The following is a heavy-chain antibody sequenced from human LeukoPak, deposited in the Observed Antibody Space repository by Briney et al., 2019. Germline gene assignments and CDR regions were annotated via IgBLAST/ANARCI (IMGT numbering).Heavy chain of an antibody. D-gene: IGHD3-10*01. CDR3: AREGLTSGDAFDI. V-gene: IGHV4-59*01. CDR2: IHYSGIT. J-gene: IGHJ3*02. Sequence: PSETLSLTCTVSGGSIASNYWSWIRQPPGKGLEWIGCIHYSGITSHNPSLRSRLTISVDKSKNQFSPKLSSVTAADTAVYYCAREGLTSGDAFDIWGQGTMVTVSS. CDR1: GGSIASNY.